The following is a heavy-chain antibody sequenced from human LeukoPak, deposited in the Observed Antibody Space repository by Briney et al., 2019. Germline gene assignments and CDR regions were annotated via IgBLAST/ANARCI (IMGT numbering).Heavy chain of an antibody. D-gene: IGHD2-21*02. J-gene: IGHJ4*02. CDR2: ISSSGGTM. V-gene: IGHV3-48*03. CDR3: ARVAYCAGDCHHMDS. CDR1: GFTFSNYE. Sequence: GGSLRLSCAASGFTFSNYEMNWVRQAPGRGLEWVSYISSSGGTMYYADSVKGRFTISRDNAKNSLYLQMNSLRAEDTAVYYCARVAYCAGDCHHMDSWGQGTLVTVSS.